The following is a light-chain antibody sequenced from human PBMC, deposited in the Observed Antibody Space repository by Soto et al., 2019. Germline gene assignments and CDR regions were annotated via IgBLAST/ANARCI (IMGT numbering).Light chain of an antibody. Sequence: EIVLTQSPGTLSLSPGERATLSCRASQSVSSSYLAWYQQKPGQAPRLLIYGASSRATGIPDRFSGSGSGTDFTLTISRLEPEDFAVYSCQQYGGSLPYTFGQGTKLEIK. CDR1: QSVSSSY. CDR3: QQYGGSLPYT. CDR2: GAS. J-gene: IGKJ2*01. V-gene: IGKV3-20*01.